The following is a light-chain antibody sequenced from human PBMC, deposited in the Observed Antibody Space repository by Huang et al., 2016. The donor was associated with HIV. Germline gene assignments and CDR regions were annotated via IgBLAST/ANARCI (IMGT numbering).Light chain of an antibody. CDR3: LQLNTYPGT. J-gene: IGKJ3*01. CDR2: AAS. Sequence: IQLTQSPSSLSASVGDRVTITCRSSQDIISYLAWYQQKPGKAPKLLIYAASTLESGVPARCSGSGSGTDFTLTINNLQPEDFATYYCLQLNTYPGTFGPGTNVDV. CDR1: QDIISY. V-gene: IGKV1-9*01.